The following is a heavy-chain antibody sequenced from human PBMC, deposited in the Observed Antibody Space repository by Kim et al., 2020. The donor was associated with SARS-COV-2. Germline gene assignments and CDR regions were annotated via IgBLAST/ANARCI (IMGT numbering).Heavy chain of an antibody. D-gene: IGHD2-8*01. CDR3: AKTKEVMDFFEY. V-gene: IGHV3-23*01. CDR2: ISGGGDGI. Sequence: GGSLRLSCAASGFTFSSYAMTWLRQVPGKGLEWVSIISGGGDGIYYADSVKGRLTISRDNARNTLYLQLNSLRVDDTAVYYCAKTKEVMDFFEYLGQGTL. J-gene: IGHJ4*02. CDR1: GFTFSSYA.